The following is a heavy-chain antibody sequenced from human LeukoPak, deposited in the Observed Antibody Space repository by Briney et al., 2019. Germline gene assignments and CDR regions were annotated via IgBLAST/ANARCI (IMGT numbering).Heavy chain of an antibody. D-gene: IGHD5-12*01. J-gene: IGHJ4*02. CDR3: AKGYRGFFWHTSLYRGTYYHDY. Sequence: GGSLRLSCAASGFTFRNSSMSWVRQAPGKGLEWLAGITYDGDAKYYADSVKGPFTISKDFSKNTLYLQMKRLRAEDTALYYCAKGYRGFFWHTSLYRGTYYHDYWGRGTLASV. CDR1: GFTFRNSS. CDR2: ITYDGDAK. V-gene: IGHV3-23*01.